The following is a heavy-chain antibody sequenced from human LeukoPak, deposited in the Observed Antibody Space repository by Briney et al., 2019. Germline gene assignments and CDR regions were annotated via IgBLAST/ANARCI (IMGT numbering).Heavy chain of an antibody. CDR3: ARGGVCSSTSCYRRHFDY. J-gene: IGHJ4*02. D-gene: IGHD2-2*01. CDR2: IIPIFGTA. Sequence: SVKVSCKASGGTFSSYAISWVRQAPGQGLEWMGRIIPIFGTANYAQKFQGKGTITTDESTSTAYMELNSLRAEDTAVYYCARGGVCSSTSCYRRHFDYWGQGTLVTVSS. V-gene: IGHV1-69*05. CDR1: GGTFSSYA.